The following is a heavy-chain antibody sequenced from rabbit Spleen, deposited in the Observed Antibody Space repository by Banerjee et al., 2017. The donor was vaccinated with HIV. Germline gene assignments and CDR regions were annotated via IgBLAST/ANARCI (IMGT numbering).Heavy chain of an antibody. CDR2: IYAGSSGST. CDR1: GVSFSFNSY. J-gene: IGHJ4*01. V-gene: IGHV1S40*01. D-gene: IGHD4-1*01. CDR3: AREASSGWGVVSFYFNL. Sequence: QSLEESGGDLVKPGASLTLTCTASGVSFSFNSYMCWVRQAPGKGLEWIACIYAGSSGSTYSATWAKGRFTISKTSSTTVTLQMTSLTAADTATYFCAREASSGWGVVSFYFNLWGQGTLVTVS.